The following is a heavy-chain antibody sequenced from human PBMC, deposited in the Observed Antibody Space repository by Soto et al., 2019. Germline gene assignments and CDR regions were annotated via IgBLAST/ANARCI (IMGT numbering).Heavy chain of an antibody. CDR2: IWYDGSNK. CDR3: ARLYTWIMDY. Sequence: QVQLVESGGGVVQPGRSLRLSCAAFGFNFRNYGMHWVRQAPGKGLEWVAIIWYDGSNKYYADSVKGRFTISRDNSKDTLYLQMNNLRAEDTAVYYCARLYTWIMDYWGQGTLVTVSS. CDR1: GFNFRNYG. J-gene: IGHJ4*02. D-gene: IGHD5-12*01. V-gene: IGHV3-33*01.